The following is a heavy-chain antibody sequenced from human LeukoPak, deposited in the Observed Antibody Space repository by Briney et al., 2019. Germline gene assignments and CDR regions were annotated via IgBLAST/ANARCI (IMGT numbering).Heavy chain of an antibody. V-gene: IGHV4-4*07. J-gene: IGHJ5*02. CDR3: ATGRGVGAGNWFDP. D-gene: IGHD1-26*01. CDR1: GGSISSYY. CDR2: IYTSGST. Sequence: SETLSLTCTVSGGSISSYYWSWIRQPAGKGLEWIGRIYTSGSTNYNPSLKSRVTMSVDTSKNQLSLKLSSVTAADTAVYYCATGRGVGAGNWFDPWGQGTLVTVSS.